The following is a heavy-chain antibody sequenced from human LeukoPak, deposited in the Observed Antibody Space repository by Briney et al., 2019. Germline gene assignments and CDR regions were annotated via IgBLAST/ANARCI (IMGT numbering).Heavy chain of an antibody. D-gene: IGHD3-22*01. CDR2: INSSSGTI. V-gene: IGHV3-48*04. Sequence: PGGSLRLSCAASGFKLIGYSMNWVRQAPGKGLEWVSYINSSSGTIIYADSVKGRFTISRDNAKNSLYLQMNSLGAEDTAVYYCAKEGDNTGYRYFDDWGQGTLVTVSS. CDR3: AKEGDNTGYRYFDD. CDR1: GFKLIGYS. J-gene: IGHJ4*02.